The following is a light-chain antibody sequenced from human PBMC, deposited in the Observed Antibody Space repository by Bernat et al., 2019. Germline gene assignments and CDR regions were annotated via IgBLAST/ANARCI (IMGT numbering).Light chain of an antibody. CDR3: GTWDSSLSGVV. V-gene: IGLV1-51*01. J-gene: IGLJ3*02. CDR1: SSNILNHY. CDR2: DNT. Sequence: QSVLTQPPSVSAAPGQKVTISCSGSSSNILNHYVSWYQQLPGTAPKLLIYDNTRRPSGIPDRFSGSKSDTSATLGITGLQTGDEADYYCGTWDSSLSGVVFGGGTKLAVL.